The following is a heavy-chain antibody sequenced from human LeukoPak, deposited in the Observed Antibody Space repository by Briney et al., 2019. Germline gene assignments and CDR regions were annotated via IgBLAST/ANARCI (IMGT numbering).Heavy chain of an antibody. Sequence: SETLSLTCTVSGGSISSGDYYWSWIRQPPGKGLEWIGYIYYSGSTYYNPSLKSRVTISVDTSKNQFSLKLSSVTAADTAVYYCARVYGSGGYFFDYWGQGTLVTVSS. J-gene: IGHJ4*02. V-gene: IGHV4-30-4*01. CDR3: ARVYGSGGYFFDY. D-gene: IGHD3-10*01. CDR1: GGSISSGDYY. CDR2: IYYSGST.